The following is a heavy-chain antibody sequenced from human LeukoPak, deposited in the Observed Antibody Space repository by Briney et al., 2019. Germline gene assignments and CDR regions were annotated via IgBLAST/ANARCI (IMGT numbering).Heavy chain of an antibody. Sequence: GGSLRLSCAASGFTFSSYSMNWVRQAPGKGLEWVSSISSSSSYIYYADSVKGRFTISRDNAKNSLYLQMNSLRAENTAVYYCASHTNMIIDYWGQGTLVTVSS. CDR3: ASHTNMIIDY. CDR1: GFTFSSYS. CDR2: ISSSSSYI. J-gene: IGHJ4*02. V-gene: IGHV3-21*01. D-gene: IGHD3-22*01.